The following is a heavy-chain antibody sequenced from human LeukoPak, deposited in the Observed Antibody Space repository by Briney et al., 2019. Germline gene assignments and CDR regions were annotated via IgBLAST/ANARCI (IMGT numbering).Heavy chain of an antibody. CDR1: GFTFSDYS. CDR2: ISSSSSSI. V-gene: IGHV3-21*01. CDR3: ARLLYYYDSSGYYYLDY. Sequence: GGSLRLSCAASGFTFSDYSMNWVRQAPGKGLEWVSSISSSSSSIYYADSVEGRFTISRDNAKNSLYLQMSSLRAEDTAVYYCARLLYYYDSSGYYYLDYWGQGTLVAVSS. J-gene: IGHJ4*02. D-gene: IGHD3-22*01.